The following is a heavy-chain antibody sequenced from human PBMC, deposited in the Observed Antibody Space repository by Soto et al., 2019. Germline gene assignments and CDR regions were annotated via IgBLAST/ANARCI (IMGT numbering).Heavy chain of an antibody. J-gene: IGHJ4*02. CDR2: INGGGDST. V-gene: IGHV3-23*01. CDR1: GFTFSSYA. D-gene: IGHD1-26*01. CDR3: ARRWSFEL. Sequence: GWSLRLSCAASGFTFSSYAMSLVRQAPGKGLEWVSGINGGGDSTYFADSVRGRFTISRDNSKNTLFLQMTSLRAEDTAVYYCARRWSFELWGQGALVTVS.